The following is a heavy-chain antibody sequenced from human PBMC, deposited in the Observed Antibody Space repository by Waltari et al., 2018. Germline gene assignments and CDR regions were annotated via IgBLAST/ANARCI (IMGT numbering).Heavy chain of an antibody. CDR1: GFDFTKHY. CDR2: ISGDGGST. J-gene: IGHJ4*02. D-gene: IGHD5-12*01. V-gene: IGHV3-74*01. Sequence: EVQLEESGGGLVQPGGSRRLSCEASGFDFTKHYMHWVRQGPGKGLVWVSRISGDGGSTSYADYVKGRFTISRDNSKNTLYLQMNSFRAEDTGIYYCAREGGGFDYTPDYWGQGTLVTVSS. CDR3: AREGGGFDYTPDY.